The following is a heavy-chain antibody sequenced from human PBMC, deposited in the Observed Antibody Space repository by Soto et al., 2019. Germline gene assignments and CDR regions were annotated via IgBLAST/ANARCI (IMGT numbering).Heavy chain of an antibody. Sequence: QVQLQESGPGLVKPSETLSLTCTVSGGSISSYYWSWIRQPPGKRLEWIGYIYYSGSTNYNPPLKSRVTISVDTSKNQCSLELRSVTAADTAVYYCARDSVDSGYEWGQGTLVTVSA. J-gene: IGHJ4*02. V-gene: IGHV4-59*01. CDR3: ARDSVDSGYE. D-gene: IGHD5-12*01. CDR1: GGSISSYY. CDR2: IYYSGST.